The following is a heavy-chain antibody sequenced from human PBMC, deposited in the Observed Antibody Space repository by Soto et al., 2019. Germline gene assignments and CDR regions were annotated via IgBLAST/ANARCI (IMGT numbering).Heavy chain of an antibody. J-gene: IGHJ5*02. CDR2: INHSGST. CDR1: GGSFSGYY. Sequence: PSETLSLTCAVYGGSFSGYYWSWIRQPPGKGLEWIGEINHSGSTNYNPSLKSRVTMSVDTSKNQFSLKLSSVTAADTAVYYCARSRIYYGSGSYGPWGQGTLVNVSS. V-gene: IGHV4-34*01. D-gene: IGHD3-10*01. CDR3: ARSRIYYGSGSYGP.